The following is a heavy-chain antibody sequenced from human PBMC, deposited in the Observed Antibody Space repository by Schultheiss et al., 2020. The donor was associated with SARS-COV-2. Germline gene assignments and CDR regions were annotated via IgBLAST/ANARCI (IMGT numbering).Heavy chain of an antibody. J-gene: IGHJ6*02. CDR3: ARGPSGSYFYGLDV. CDR1: GGSVTSPTYY. CDR2: INHSGST. V-gene: IGHV4-61*01. Sequence: SETLSLTCTVSGGSVTSPTYYWAWIRQSPGKGLEWIGEINHSGSTNYNPSLKSRVTISVDTSKNQFSLKLSSVTAADTAVYYCARGPSGSYFYGLDVWGQGTTVTVSS. D-gene: IGHD3-10*01.